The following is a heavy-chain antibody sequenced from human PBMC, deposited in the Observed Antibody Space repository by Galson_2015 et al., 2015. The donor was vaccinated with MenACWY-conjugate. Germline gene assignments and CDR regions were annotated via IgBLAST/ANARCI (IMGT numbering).Heavy chain of an antibody. J-gene: IGHJ4*02. Sequence: SLRLSCAASGFTFNNYWMHWVRQPPGKGLVWVSRISPDGSVTNYADSVKGRFTLSTDNAKNMVYLQMDGLGDEDTAVYFCARDNNWSFDSWGQGTLVTVSS. CDR2: ISPDGSVT. D-gene: IGHD1-1*01. V-gene: IGHV3-74*01. CDR1: GFTFNNYW. CDR3: ARDNNWSFDS.